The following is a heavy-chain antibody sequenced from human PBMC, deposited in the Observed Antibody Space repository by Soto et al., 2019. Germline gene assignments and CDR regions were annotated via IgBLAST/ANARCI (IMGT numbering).Heavy chain of an antibody. CDR2: ISSNGENT. V-gene: IGHV3-23*01. Sequence: GGSLRLSFAAPRFTSGYHAMIWVRQAPGKGLEWVSTISSNGENTHYADSVKGRFIISSDNSSNTVALQMNSLRVEDTAIYYCVSWVSAHFDSWGQGTLVTVSS. D-gene: IGHD6-13*01. CDR1: RFTSGYHA. CDR3: VSWVSAHFDS. J-gene: IGHJ4*01.